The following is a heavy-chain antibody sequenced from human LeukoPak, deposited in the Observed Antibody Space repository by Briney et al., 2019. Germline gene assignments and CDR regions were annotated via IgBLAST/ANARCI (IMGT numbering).Heavy chain of an antibody. CDR2: ISYDGSNK. D-gene: IGHD5-18*01. J-gene: IGHJ4*02. CDR1: GFTFSSYG. CDR3: AKDFDPAMVVPGSFDY. V-gene: IGHV3-30*18. Sequence: GGSLRLSCAASGFTFSSYGMHWVRQAPGKGLEWVAVISYDGSNKYYADSVKGRFTISRDNSKNTLYLQMNSLRAEDTAVYYCAKDFDPAMVVPGSFDYWGQGTLVTVSS.